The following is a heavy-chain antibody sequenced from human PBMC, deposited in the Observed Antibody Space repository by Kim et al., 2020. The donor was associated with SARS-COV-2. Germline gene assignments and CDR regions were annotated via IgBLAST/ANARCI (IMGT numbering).Heavy chain of an antibody. J-gene: IGHJ4*02. CDR3: ARVVGAMKGYYFDY. CDR1: GGSFSGYY. V-gene: IGHV4-34*01. Sequence: SETLSLTCAVYGGSFSGYYWSWIRQPPGKGLEWIGEINHSGSTNYNPSLKSRVTISVDTSKNQFPLKLSSVTAADTAVYYCARVVGAMKGYYFDYWGQGTLVTVSS. CDR2: INHSGST. D-gene: IGHD1-26*01.